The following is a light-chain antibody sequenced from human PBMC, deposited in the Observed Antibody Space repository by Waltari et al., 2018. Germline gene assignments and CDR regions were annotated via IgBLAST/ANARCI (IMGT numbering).Light chain of an antibody. CDR1: GSNIWAGLA. CDR3: QSYDTSLSVV. CDR2: VCT. Sequence: QSALTQAPSMSVAPGPRATIACTGIGSNIWAGLAVHWYPLLPRAAPILLIYVCTSRPCMVPVRCFGSTSGTSPSLVSIGREPEDEAVYYGQSYDTSLSVVFGGGTKLTVL. V-gene: IGLV1-40*01. J-gene: IGLJ3*02.